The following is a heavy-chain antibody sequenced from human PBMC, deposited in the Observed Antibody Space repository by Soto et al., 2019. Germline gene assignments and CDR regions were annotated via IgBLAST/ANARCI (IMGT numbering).Heavy chain of an antibody. D-gene: IGHD6-19*01. J-gene: IGHJ3*02. V-gene: IGHV1-18*01. CDR1: GYTFTSYG. CDR2: ISAYNGNT. Sequence: QVQLVQSGAEVKKPGASVKVSCKASGYTFTSYGISWVRQAPGQGLEWMGWISAYNGNTNYAQKLQGRVTMTTDTSRSTAYMELRSLRSDDTAVYYCARDLPFIAVAGTRAFDSWGQGTMVTVSS. CDR3: ARDLPFIAVAGTRAFDS.